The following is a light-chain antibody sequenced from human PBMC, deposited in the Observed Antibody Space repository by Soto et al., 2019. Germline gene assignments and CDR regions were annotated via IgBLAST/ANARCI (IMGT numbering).Light chain of an antibody. CDR3: SSYTSTSTLYV. V-gene: IGLV2-14*03. CDR2: DVS. Sequence: QSALTQPASVSGSPGQSITISCTGTSSDIGGYNYVSWYQQLPGKVPKLIIYDVSNRPSGVSDRFSGSKSGNAASLTISGLQVEDEADYYCSSYTSTSTLYVFGTGTKLTVL. J-gene: IGLJ1*01. CDR1: SSDIGGYNY.